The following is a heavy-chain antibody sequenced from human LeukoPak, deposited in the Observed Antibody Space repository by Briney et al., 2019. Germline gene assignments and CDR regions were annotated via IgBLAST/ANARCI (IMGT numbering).Heavy chain of an antibody. CDR2: IKQDGSEK. J-gene: IGHJ4*02. V-gene: IGHV3-7*03. D-gene: IGHD5-24*01. CDR1: GFTFSSYW. CDR3: AKDRGWLQLITDY. Sequence: GGSLRLSCAASGFTFSSYWMSWVRQAPGKGLEWVANIKQDGSEKNYVDSVKGRFTISRDNAKNSLYLQMNSLRAEDTAVYYCAKDRGWLQLITDYWGQGTLVTVSS.